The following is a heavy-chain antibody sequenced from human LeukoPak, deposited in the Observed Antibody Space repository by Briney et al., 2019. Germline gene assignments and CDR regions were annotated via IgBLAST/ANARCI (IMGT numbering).Heavy chain of an antibody. Sequence: PSETLSLNCVVSGFSISSGYYWGWIRQPPGKGLEWIANIHVSGTTFYNSSLNSRVAISIDTSKNQFSLKLSSVTAADTAVYFCAREAERRIVNWGRGTLVTVSS. J-gene: IGHJ4*02. D-gene: IGHD1-1*01. CDR3: AREAERRIVN. CDR1: GFSISSGYY. CDR2: IHVSGTT. V-gene: IGHV4-38-2*02.